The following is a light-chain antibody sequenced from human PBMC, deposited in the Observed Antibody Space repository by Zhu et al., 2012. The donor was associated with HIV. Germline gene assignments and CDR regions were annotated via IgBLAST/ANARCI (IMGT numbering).Light chain of an antibody. CDR1: QSVSNNY. Sequence: EIVLTQSPGTLSLSPGERATLSCRASQSVSNNYLAWYLQKPGQAPRLLIYGASSRATGIPDRFSGSGSGTDFTLTTSRLEPEDFAVYYCQQYGRSTTFGGGTKVEIK. J-gene: IGKJ4*01. V-gene: IGKV3-20*01. CDR2: GAS. CDR3: QQYGRSTT.